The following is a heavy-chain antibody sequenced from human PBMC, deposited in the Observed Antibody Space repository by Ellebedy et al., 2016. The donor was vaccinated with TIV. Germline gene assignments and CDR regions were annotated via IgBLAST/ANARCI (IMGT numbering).Heavy chain of an antibody. CDR1: GDSISSSSDY. V-gene: IGHV4-39*01. CDR2: ISNRDRT. J-gene: IGHJ6*03. CDR3: ATFNQYYTYLGV. Sequence: SETLSLTXTVSGDSISSSSDYWVWIRQPLGKGPEWIGTISNRDRTDYNPSLKSRVFILVDASKNQFFLKLTSVTAADTAVYYCATFNQYYTYLGVWGKGTTVIVSS. D-gene: IGHD1-14*01.